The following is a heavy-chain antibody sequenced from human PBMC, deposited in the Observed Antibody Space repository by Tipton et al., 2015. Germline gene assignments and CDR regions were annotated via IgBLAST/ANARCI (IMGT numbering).Heavy chain of an antibody. V-gene: IGHV4-59*01. CDR2: ISYSGST. J-gene: IGHJ4*02. D-gene: IGHD3-10*01. Sequence: TLSLTCSVSGGSISTYYWSWIRQPPGKGLEWIGYISYSGSTNYNTSLKSRVTISVDTPKNQFSLKLSSVTAADTAVYYCARYTAYGSGIYTYYFDYWGQGTLVTVSS. CDR1: GGSISTYY. CDR3: ARYTAYGSGIYTYYFDY.